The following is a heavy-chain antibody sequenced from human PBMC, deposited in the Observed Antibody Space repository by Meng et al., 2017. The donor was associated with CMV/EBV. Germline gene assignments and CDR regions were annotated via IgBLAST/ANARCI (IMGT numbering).Heavy chain of an antibody. V-gene: IGHV4-59*01. Sequence: SETLSLTCTVSGGSISSYYWSWIRQPPGKGLEWIGYIYYSGSTNYNPSLKSRVTISVDTSKNQFSLKLSSVTAADTAVYYCAREGSWPFDYWGQGTLVTVSS. CDR1: GGSISSYY. D-gene: IGHD6-13*01. CDR2: IYYSGST. CDR3: AREGSWPFDY. J-gene: IGHJ4*02.